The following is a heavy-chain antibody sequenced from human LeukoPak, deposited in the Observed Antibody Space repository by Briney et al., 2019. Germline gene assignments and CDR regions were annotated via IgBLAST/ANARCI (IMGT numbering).Heavy chain of an antibody. CDR2: ISYDGSNK. Sequence: GGSLRLSCVASGFTFSSYAMDWVSQAPGKGRGWVTVISYDGSNKYYADSVKGRFTISRDNSKNTMYMQMNSLRAEDTPVYYCARDGRSGSNYRRVDYWGQGTLVTVSS. D-gene: IGHD1-26*01. CDR3: ARDGRSGSNYRRVDY. V-gene: IGHV3-30*04. CDR1: GFTFSSYA. J-gene: IGHJ4*02.